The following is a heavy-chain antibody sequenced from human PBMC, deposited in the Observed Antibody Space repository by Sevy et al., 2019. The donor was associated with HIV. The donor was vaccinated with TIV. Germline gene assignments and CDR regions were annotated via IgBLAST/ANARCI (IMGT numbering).Heavy chain of an antibody. D-gene: IGHD3-10*01. CDR3: ARVRAAMEYYYYYYMDV. V-gene: IGHV4-4*07. CDR1: GGSISSYY. Sequence: SETLSLTCTVSGGSISSYYWSWIRQPAGKGLEWIGRIYTSGSTNYNPSLKSRVTMSVDTSKNQFSLKLSSVTAADTAVYYCARVRAAMEYYYYYYMDVWGKGTTVTVSS. J-gene: IGHJ6*03. CDR2: IYTSGST.